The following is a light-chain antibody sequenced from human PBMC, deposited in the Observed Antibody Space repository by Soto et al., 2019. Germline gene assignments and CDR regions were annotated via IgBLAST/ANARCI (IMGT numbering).Light chain of an antibody. CDR1: QSVSSN. V-gene: IGKV3-15*01. CDR3: IQDYNYPLT. J-gene: IGKJ4*01. Sequence: EIVMTQSPATLSVSPGERATLSCRASQSVSSNLAWYQQKPGQAPRLLIYGASTRATGIPARFSGSGSGTDFTLTISSLQPEDFATYYCIQDYNYPLTFGGGTKVDIK. CDR2: GAS.